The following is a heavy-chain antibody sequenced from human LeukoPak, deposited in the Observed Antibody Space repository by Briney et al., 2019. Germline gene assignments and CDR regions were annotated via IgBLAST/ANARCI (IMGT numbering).Heavy chain of an antibody. CDR1: GYTFTSYD. V-gene: IGHV1-8*01. CDR2: MNPNSGNT. Sequence: ASVKVSCKASGYTFTSYDINWVRQATGQGLEWMGWMNPNSGNTGYAQKFQGRVTMTRNTSISTAYMELSSLRSGDTAVYYCARGRRVNRSMVRGVIEWFDPWGQGTLVTVSS. CDR3: ARGRRVNRSMVRGVIEWFDP. J-gene: IGHJ5*02. D-gene: IGHD3-10*01.